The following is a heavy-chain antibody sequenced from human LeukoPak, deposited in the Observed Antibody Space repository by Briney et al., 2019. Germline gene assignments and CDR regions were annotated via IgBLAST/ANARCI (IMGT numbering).Heavy chain of an antibody. Sequence: GGSLRLSCAASGFAFNTAWMTWVRQAPGKGLEWVSYISSSGSTIYYADSVKGRFTISRDNAKNSLYLQMNSLRAEDTAVYYCARDPRGYSYGRLGYWGQGTLVTVSS. J-gene: IGHJ4*02. CDR1: GFAFNTAW. CDR3: ARDPRGYSYGRLGY. D-gene: IGHD5-18*01. CDR2: ISSSGSTI. V-gene: IGHV3-11*04.